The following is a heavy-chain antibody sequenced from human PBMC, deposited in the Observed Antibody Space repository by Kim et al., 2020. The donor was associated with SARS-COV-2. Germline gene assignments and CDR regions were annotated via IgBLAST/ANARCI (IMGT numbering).Heavy chain of an antibody. D-gene: IGHD3-9*01. CDR2: ISGSGGST. Sequence: GGSLRLSCAASGFTFSSYAMSWVRQAPGKGLEWVSAISGSGGSTYYADSVKGRFTISRDNTKNPLYLQMNSLRAEATAVYYCAKATHYDILTGYCFLDYWGQGTLVTVSS. CDR3: AKATHYDILTGYCFLDY. CDR1: GFTFSSYA. V-gene: IGHV3-23*01. J-gene: IGHJ4*02.